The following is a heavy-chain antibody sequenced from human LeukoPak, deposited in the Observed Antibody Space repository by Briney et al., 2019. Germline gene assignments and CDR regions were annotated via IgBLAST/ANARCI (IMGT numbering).Heavy chain of an antibody. V-gene: IGHV4-34*01. J-gene: IGHJ4*02. CDR3: ARGPPDWPLDY. CDR2: IYHSGST. CDR1: GGSLSGYY. Sequence: SETLSLTCAVYGGSLSGYYWSWIRQPQGKGLEWIGEIYHSGSTSYNPSLKSRVTISVDTSKNQFSLKLSSVTAADTAVYYCARGPPDWPLDYWGQGTLVTVSS. D-gene: IGHD1-14*01.